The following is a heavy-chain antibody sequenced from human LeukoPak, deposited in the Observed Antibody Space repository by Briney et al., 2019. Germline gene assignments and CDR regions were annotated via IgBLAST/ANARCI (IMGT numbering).Heavy chain of an antibody. CDR1: GFIFSSSE. CDR3: ARGSDFWSGDSKGPFDY. D-gene: IGHD3-3*01. Sequence: PGGSLRLSCAASGFIFSSSEFNWVRQAPEKGLEWVSYISRRGSNIYYADSVKGRFTISRDSAKNSLYLQMSSLRAEDTAVYYCARGSDFWSGDSKGPFDYWGQGTLVTVSS. J-gene: IGHJ4*02. V-gene: IGHV3-48*03. CDR2: ISRRGSNI.